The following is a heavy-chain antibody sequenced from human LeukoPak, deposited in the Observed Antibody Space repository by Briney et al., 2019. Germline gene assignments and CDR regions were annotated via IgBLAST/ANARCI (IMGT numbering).Heavy chain of an antibody. J-gene: IGHJ4*02. CDR1: GFTFSSYA. V-gene: IGHV3-64*01. Sequence: GGSLRLSCAASGFTFSSYAMHWVRQAPGKGLEYVSAISSNGGSTYYANSVKGRFTISRDNSKNTLYLQMGSLRAGDMAVYYCAREGGIVVVPAATNVYFDYWGQGTLVTVSS. D-gene: IGHD2-2*01. CDR3: AREGGIVVVPAATNVYFDY. CDR2: ISSNGGST.